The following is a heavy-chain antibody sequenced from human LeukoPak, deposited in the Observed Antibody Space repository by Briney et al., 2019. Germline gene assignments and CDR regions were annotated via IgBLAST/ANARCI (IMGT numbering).Heavy chain of an antibody. V-gene: IGHV1-18*01. J-gene: IGHJ1*01. D-gene: IGHD6-13*01. CDR1: GYTFTSYG. Sequence: ASVKVSCKASGYTFTSYGISWVRQAPGQGLEWMGWISAYNGNTNYAQKLQGRVTMTTDTSTSTANMELRSLRSDDTAVYYCARTTVAAAARSAEYFQHWGQGTLVTVSS. CDR2: ISAYNGNT. CDR3: ARTTVAAAARSAEYFQH.